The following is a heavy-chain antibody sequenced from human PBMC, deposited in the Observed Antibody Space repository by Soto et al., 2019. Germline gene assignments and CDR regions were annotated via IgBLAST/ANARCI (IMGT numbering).Heavy chain of an antibody. CDR3: ERDREYNWNYNGFDP. V-gene: IGHV1-18*01. J-gene: IGHJ5*02. Sequence: QVQLVQSGAEVKKPGASVKVSCKASGYTFTSYGISWVRQAPGQGLEWMGWISTYNGNTNFTQKLKGRVTMTTDTATSTAYMELRSLRSDDTDVYYCERDREYNWNYNGFDPWGQGTLVTVSS. CDR2: ISTYNGNT. CDR1: GYTFTSYG. D-gene: IGHD1-7*01.